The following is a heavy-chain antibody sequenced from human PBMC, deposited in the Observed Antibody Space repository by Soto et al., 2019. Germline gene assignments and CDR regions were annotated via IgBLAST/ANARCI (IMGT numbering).Heavy chain of an antibody. CDR1: GFTFSSYG. J-gene: IGHJ3*02. V-gene: IGHV3-33*01. CDR3: ARDGGYGDDEVGAVDI. D-gene: IGHD4-17*01. Sequence: QVQLVESGGGVVQPGRSLRLSCAASGFTFSSYGMHWVRQAPGKGLEWVAVIWYDGSNKYYADSVKGRFTISRDNSKNTLYLQMNSLRAEDTDVYYCARDGGYGDDEVGAVDILGQGTIVTGSS. CDR2: IWYDGSNK.